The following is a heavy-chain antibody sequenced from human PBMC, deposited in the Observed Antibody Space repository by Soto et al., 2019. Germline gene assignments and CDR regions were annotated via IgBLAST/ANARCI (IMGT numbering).Heavy chain of an antibody. D-gene: IGHD3-3*01. V-gene: IGHV4-59*08. J-gene: IGHJ6*03. Sequence: SETLSLTCTVSGDSISSHFWNWIRQPPGKGPEWIGYIHDSGSTNYNPSLKGRVTISVDTSKNQLSLKLNSVTAADTAVYYCARRNNYHYPYYMDVWGKGTTVTVSS. CDR3: ARRNNYHYPYYMDV. CDR2: IHDSGST. CDR1: GDSISSHF.